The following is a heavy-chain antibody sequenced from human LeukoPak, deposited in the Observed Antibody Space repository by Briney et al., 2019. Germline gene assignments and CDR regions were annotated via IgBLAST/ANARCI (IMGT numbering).Heavy chain of an antibody. CDR2: IIPIFGTA. V-gene: IGHV1-69*06. D-gene: IGHD5-24*01. CDR1: GGTFSSYA. J-gene: IGHJ4*02. Sequence: ASVKVSFKASGGTFSSYAISWVRQAPGQGLEWMGRIIPIFGTANYAQKFQGRVTITADKSTSTAYLELSSLRSEDTAVYYCAISRDGYNPRSRPADYWGQGTLVTVSS. CDR3: AISRDGYNPRSRPADY.